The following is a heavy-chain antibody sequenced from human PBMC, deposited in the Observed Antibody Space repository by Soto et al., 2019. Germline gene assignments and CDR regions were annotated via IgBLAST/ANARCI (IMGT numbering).Heavy chain of an antibody. CDR1: GFTFSSYG. CDR3: AKAPVERATTDNLDY. V-gene: IGHV3-30*18. Sequence: QVQLVESGGGVVQPGRSLRLSCAASGFTFSSYGMHWVRQAPGKGLEWVAVISYDGSNKYYADSVKGRFTISRDNSKNTLYLQMNSLRAEDTAVYYCAKAPVERATTDNLDYWGQGTLVTVSS. D-gene: IGHD1-1*01. CDR2: ISYDGSNK. J-gene: IGHJ4*02.